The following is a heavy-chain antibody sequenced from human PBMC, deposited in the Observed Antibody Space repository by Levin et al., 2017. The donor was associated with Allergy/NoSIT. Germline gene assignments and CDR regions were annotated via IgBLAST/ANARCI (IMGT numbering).Heavy chain of an antibody. D-gene: IGHD3-10*01. Sequence: SETLSLTCAVYGVSFSGSFWSWLRQPPGKGLEWIGEITPVGSTRYNPSLKSRVTISLDTSKNQLSLRLSSVTAADTAVYYCARGGAPGAFDIWGQGTTVTVSS. CDR1: GVSFSGSF. J-gene: IGHJ3*02. V-gene: IGHV4-34*01. CDR2: ITPVGST. CDR3: ARGGAPGAFDI.